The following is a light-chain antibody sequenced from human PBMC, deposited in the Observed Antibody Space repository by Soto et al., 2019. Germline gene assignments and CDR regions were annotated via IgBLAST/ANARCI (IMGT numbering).Light chain of an antibody. V-gene: IGLV2-8*01. J-gene: IGLJ1*01. Sequence: SALTQPPSASGSPGQSVTISCTGTSSDVGGYNYVSWYQQHPGKAPKLMIYGVTKRPSGVPDRFSGSKSGNTASLTVSGLQAEDEAYYDCSSYAGSNNYVFGTGTKVTVL. CDR1: SSDVGGYNY. CDR3: SSYAGSNNYV. CDR2: GVT.